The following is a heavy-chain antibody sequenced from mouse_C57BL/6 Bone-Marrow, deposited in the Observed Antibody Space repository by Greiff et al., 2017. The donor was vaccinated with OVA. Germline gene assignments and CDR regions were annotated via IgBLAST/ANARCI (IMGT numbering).Heavy chain of an antibody. CDR2: ISGGSGTI. CDR3: AKGYYYAMDY. CDR1: GFTFSDYG. V-gene: IGHV5-17*01. J-gene: IGHJ4*01. Sequence: EVMLVESGGGLVKPGGSLKLSCAASGFTFSDYGMHWVRQAPEKGLEWVAYISGGSGTISYEDTGKGRFTISRDNAKNTLCLQMTSLRSEDTAMYYCAKGYYYAMDYWGQGTSVTVSS.